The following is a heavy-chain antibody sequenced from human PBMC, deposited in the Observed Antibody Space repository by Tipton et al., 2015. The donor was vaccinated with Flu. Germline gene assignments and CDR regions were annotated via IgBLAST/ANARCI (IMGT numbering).Heavy chain of an antibody. CDR3: VRDNWDWKLVLGLYYFDY. CDR1: GGSINSYY. Sequence: TLSLTCTVSGGSINSYYWSWIRQPAGKGLEWIGRIYSSGSTNYNPSLKSRVTTSVDTSKNQFSLKLSSVTAADTAVYYCVRDNWDWKLVLGLYYFDYWGQGALVTVSS. V-gene: IGHV4-4*07. CDR2: IYSSGST. D-gene: IGHD1-1*01. J-gene: IGHJ4*02.